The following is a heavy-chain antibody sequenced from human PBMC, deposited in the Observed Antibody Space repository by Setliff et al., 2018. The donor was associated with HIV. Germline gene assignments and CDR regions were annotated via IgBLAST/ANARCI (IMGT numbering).Heavy chain of an antibody. V-gene: IGHV4-34*01. D-gene: IGHD2-15*01. CDR3: ARARRAGSGPKYFQH. J-gene: IGHJ1*01. CDR2: INHSGST. Sequence: SETLSLTCAVYGGSFNGYFWSWIRQPPGKGLEWIGEINHSGSTNYNPSLKSRVTMSVDKSKNQFSLRLSSVTAADTAVYYCARARRAGSGPKYFQHWGQGTLVTVS. CDR1: GGSFNGYF.